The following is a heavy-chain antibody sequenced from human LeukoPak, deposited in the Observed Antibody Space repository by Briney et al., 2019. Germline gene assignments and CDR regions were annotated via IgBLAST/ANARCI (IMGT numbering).Heavy chain of an antibody. J-gene: IGHJ4*02. CDR3: ARDYDCGDYGGFDY. D-gene: IGHD4-17*01. Sequence: PGGSLRLSCAASGFTFSSYEMNWVHQAPGKGLEWVSYISSSGSTIDYADSVKGRFTISRDNAKNSVYLQMNSLRAEDTAVYYCARDYDCGDYGGFDYWGQGTLVTVSS. V-gene: IGHV3-48*03. CDR2: ISSSGSTI. CDR1: GFTFSSYE.